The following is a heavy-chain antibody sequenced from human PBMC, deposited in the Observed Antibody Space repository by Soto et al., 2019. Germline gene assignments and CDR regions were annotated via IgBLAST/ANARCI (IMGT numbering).Heavy chain of an antibody. CDR1: GGSISSGYYY. V-gene: IGHV4-30-4*02. J-gene: IGHJ4*02. Sequence: PSETLSLTCSVSGGSISSGYYYWSWIRQPPGKGLEWIGNIYYSGNTYYNPSLKSRLIISIDTSRNQFSLTVTSVTAADTAVYFCARIVVGVTVDLWGQGSLVTVSS. CDR2: IYYSGNT. CDR3: ARIVVGVTVDL. D-gene: IGHD2-2*01.